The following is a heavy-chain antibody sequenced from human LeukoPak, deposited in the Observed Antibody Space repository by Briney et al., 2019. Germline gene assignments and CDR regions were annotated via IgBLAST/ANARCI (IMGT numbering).Heavy chain of an antibody. V-gene: IGHV3-23*01. Sequence: GESLRLSCAASGFTFSSYAMSWVRQAPGKGLEWVSAISGSGGSTYYADSVKGRFTISRDNSKNTLYLQMNSLRAEDTAVYYCAKVENRYSYGYVDYWGQGTLVTVSS. J-gene: IGHJ4*02. D-gene: IGHD5-18*01. CDR2: ISGSGGST. CDR1: GFTFSSYA. CDR3: AKVENRYSYGYVDY.